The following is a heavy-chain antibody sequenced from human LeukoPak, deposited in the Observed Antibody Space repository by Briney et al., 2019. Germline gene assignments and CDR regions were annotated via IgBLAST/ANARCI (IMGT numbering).Heavy chain of an antibody. V-gene: IGHV1-8*03. CDR2: MNPNSGNT. CDR1: GYTFTSYD. J-gene: IGHJ3*02. CDR3: ARDPYYNWNYAAFDI. D-gene: IGHD1-7*01. Sequence: ASVKVSCKASGYTFTSYDINWVRQATGQGLEWMGWMNPNSGNTGYAQKFQGRVTITRNTSISTAYMELSSLRSEDTAVYYCARDPYYNWNYAAFDIWGQGTMVTVSS.